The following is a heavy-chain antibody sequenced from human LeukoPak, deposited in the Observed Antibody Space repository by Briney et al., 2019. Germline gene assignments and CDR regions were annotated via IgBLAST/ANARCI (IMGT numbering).Heavy chain of an antibody. CDR3: ARVSAGVIGMKDVFDI. J-gene: IGHJ3*02. V-gene: IGHV3-21*01. CDR1: GFTFSRYS. Sequence: GGSLRLSCAASGFTFSRYSMNWVCQAPGKGLEWVSSISGSSSYIYYADSVKGRFTISRHNAKNSLYLQMNSLRAEDTAVYYCARVSAGVIGMKDVFDIWGQGTMVTVSS. CDR2: ISGSSSYI. D-gene: IGHD3-16*02.